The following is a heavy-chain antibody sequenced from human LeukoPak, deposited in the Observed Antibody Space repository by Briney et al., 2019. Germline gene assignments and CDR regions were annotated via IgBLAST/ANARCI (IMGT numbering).Heavy chain of an antibody. CDR1: GYTFTSYG. CDR2: INAYNGDT. Sequence: ASVKVSCKASGYTFTSYGISWVRQAPGQGLEWMGWINAYNGDTNYAQKLQGRVTMTTDTSTSTAYMELISLRSDDTAVYYCARDRGSGWYTDYWGQGTLVAVSS. V-gene: IGHV1-18*01. D-gene: IGHD6-19*01. J-gene: IGHJ4*02. CDR3: ARDRGSGWYTDY.